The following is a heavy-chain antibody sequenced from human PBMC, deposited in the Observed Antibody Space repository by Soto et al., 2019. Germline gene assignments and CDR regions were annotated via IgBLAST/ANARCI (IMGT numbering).Heavy chain of an antibody. CDR3: VRDRALGFSNGLDS. CDR2: INPHSGAT. J-gene: IGHJ5*01. D-gene: IGHD3-10*01. V-gene: IGHV1-2*02. Sequence: EQGLEWLGWINPHSGATNYAQKFLGRVTMSADTSASTAYMDLARLKSDDTAVYYCVRDRALGFSNGLDSWGRGTLVTVSS.